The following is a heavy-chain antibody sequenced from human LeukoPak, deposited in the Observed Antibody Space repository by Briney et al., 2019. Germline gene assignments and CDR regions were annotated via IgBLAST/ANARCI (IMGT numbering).Heavy chain of an antibody. D-gene: IGHD5-12*01. V-gene: IGHV4-30-2*01. CDR1: GGSISSGGYS. Sequence: SQTLSLTCAVSGGSISSGGYSWSWIRQPPGKGLEWIGYIYHSGSTYYNPSLKSRVTISVDGSKNQFSLKLSSVTAADTAVYYCARVRVDIVARYFDYWGQGTLVTVSS. CDR3: ARVRVDIVARYFDY. J-gene: IGHJ4*02. CDR2: IYHSGST.